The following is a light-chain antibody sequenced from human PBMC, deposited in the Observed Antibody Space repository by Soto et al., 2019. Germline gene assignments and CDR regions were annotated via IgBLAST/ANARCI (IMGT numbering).Light chain of an antibody. CDR1: QGIKNW. CDR3: QQAASFPIT. CDR2: TGS. V-gene: IGKV1-12*01. J-gene: IGKJ5*01. Sequence: DIQMTQSPSYVSASVGYRVTITWRARQGIKNWLAWYQQKPGKAPNLLIYTGSSLQSGVPSRFSGSGSGTDFTLTINSLQPEDFATYYCQQAASFPITFGQGTRLEIK.